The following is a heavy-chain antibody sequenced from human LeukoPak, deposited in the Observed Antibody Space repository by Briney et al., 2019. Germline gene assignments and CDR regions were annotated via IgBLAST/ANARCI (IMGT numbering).Heavy chain of an antibody. Sequence: GGSLRLSCAAPAFTLSDFTMHWVRQASGKGLEWVARIRSKANNYATEYGASVKGRFTISRDEAKNTAYLQMNSLKTEDTAIYYCSAGPSGWTEFFRHWGQGTLVTVSS. J-gene: IGHJ1*01. D-gene: IGHD6-19*01. CDR1: AFTLSDFT. V-gene: IGHV3-73*01. CDR2: IRSKANNYAT. CDR3: SAGPSGWTEFFRH.